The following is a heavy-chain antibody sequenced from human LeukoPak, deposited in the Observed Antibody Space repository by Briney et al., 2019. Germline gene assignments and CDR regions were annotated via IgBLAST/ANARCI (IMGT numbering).Heavy chain of an antibody. D-gene: IGHD6-13*01. CDR3: ASDPPDSSSWYFDL. Sequence: SETLSLTCTVSGGSISSSSYYWGWIRQPPGKGLEWFGSIYYSGSTYYNPSLKSRVTISVDTSKNQFSLKLSSVTAADTAVYYCASDPPDSSSWYFDLWGRGTLVTVSS. V-gene: IGHV4-39*01. CDR2: IYYSGST. CDR1: GGSISSSSYY. J-gene: IGHJ2*01.